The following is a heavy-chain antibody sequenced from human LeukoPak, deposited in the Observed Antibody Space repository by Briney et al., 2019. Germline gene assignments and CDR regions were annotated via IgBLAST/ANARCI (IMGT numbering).Heavy chain of an antibody. Sequence: PSETLSLTCTVSGGSISSYYWSWIRQPAGKGLEWIGRIYTSGSTNYNPSLKSRVTMSVDTSKNQFSLKLSSVTAADTAVYYCARDHSEYYYGSGNYYLSGMDVWGQGTTVTVSS. CDR1: GGSISSYY. CDR3: ARDHSEYYYGSGNYYLSGMDV. J-gene: IGHJ6*02. CDR2: IYTSGST. V-gene: IGHV4-4*07. D-gene: IGHD3-10*01.